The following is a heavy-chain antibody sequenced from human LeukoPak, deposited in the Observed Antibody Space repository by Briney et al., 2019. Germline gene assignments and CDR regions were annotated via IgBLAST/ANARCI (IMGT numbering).Heavy chain of an antibody. CDR2: IHSDGSSI. Sequence: PGGSLRLSCAASGFTCSNYWMYWVRRAPGKELVWVSRIHSDGSSIYADSVKGRFTISRDNAKNTLYLQMNSLRAEDTAVYYCARGDGYKRAFDIWGQGTMVTVSS. V-gene: IGHV3-74*01. J-gene: IGHJ3*02. CDR3: ARGDGYKRAFDI. CDR1: GFTCSNYW. D-gene: IGHD5-12*01.